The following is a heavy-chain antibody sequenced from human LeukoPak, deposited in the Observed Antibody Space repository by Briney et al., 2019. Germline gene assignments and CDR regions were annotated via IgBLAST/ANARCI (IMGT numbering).Heavy chain of an antibody. J-gene: IGHJ4*02. Sequence: SETLSLTCTVSGGSISSYYWSWIRQPPGKGLEWIGYIYYSGSTNYNPSLKSRVTISVDTSKNQFSLKLSSVTAADTAVYYCARVLVGAKPRFDYWGQGTLVTVSS. CDR3: ARVLVGAKPRFDY. CDR1: GGSISSYY. V-gene: IGHV4-59*01. CDR2: IYYSGST. D-gene: IGHD1-26*01.